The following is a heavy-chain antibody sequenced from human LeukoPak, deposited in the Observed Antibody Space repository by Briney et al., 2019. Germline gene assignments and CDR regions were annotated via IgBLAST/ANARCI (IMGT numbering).Heavy chain of an antibody. CDR2: IIPILGIA. V-gene: IGHV1-69*04. CDR1: GGTFSSYA. CDR3: ASTPYYYDSSGYYYTHPIDFDY. D-gene: IGHD3-22*01. J-gene: IGHJ4*02. Sequence: ASVKVSCKASGGTFSSYAIRWVRQAPGQGLEWMGRIIPILGIANYAQKFQGRVTITADKSTSTAYMELSSLRSEDTAVYYCASTPYYYDSSGYYYTHPIDFDYWGQGTLVTVSS.